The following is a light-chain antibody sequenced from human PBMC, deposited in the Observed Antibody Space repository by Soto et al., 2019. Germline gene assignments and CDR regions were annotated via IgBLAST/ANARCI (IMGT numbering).Light chain of an antibody. J-gene: IGLJ3*02. CDR3: SSYTTSSTWV. Sequence: SALTQPASVSGSPGQSITISCTGTSSDVGAYNYVSWHQQHPGKAPKLLIYGVSNRPSGVSDRFSGSKSGNTASLTISGLQAEDEADYYCSSYTTSSTWVFGGGTKLTVL. CDR1: SSDVGAYNY. V-gene: IGLV2-14*03. CDR2: GVS.